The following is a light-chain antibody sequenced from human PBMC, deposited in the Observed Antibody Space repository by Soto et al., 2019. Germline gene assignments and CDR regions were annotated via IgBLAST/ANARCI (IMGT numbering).Light chain of an antibody. V-gene: IGLV1-40*01. Sequence: QSVLTQPPSVSGAPGQRVTISCTGSSSNIGAGYDVHWYQQRPGTAPKLLIFGNINRPSGVPDRFSGSKSGTSASLAITGLQAEDEGDYYCQSYVITLSARYVFGTGTQRTVL. CDR2: GNI. J-gene: IGLJ1*01. CDR3: QSYVITLSARYV. CDR1: SSNIGAGYD.